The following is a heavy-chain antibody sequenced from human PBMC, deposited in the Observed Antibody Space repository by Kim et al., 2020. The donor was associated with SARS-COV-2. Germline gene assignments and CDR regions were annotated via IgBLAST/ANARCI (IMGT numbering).Heavy chain of an antibody. Sequence: GGSLRLSCAASGFTFSSYAMSWVRQAPGKGLEWVSAINGSGGSTYYADSVKGRFTISRDNSKNTLYLQMNSLRAEDTAVYYCAKDLLSLMTTDFPYGMDVWGQGTTVTVSS. CDR2: INGSGGST. D-gene: IGHD4-17*01. CDR3: AKDLLSLMTTDFPYGMDV. V-gene: IGHV3-23*01. J-gene: IGHJ6*02. CDR1: GFTFSSYA.